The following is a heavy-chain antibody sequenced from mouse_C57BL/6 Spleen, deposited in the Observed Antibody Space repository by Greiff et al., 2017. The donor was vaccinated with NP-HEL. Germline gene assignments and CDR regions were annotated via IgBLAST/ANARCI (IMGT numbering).Heavy chain of an antibody. V-gene: IGHV1-63*01. CDR2: IYPGGGYT. CDR1: GYTFTNYW. D-gene: IGHD2-4*01. J-gene: IGHJ1*03. Sequence: VKLQESGAELVRPGTSVKMSCKASGYTFTNYWIGWAKQRPGHGLEWIGDIYPGGGYTNYNEKFKGKATLTADKSSSTAYMQFSSLTSEDSAIYYCARDGDYDGYWYFDVWGTGTTVTVSS. CDR3: ARDGDYDGYWYFDV.